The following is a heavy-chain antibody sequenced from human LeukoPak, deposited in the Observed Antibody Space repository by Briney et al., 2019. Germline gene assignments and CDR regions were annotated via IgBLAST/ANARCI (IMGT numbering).Heavy chain of an antibody. D-gene: IGHD5-12*01. CDR3: ARVGGYGLYYYYYMDV. J-gene: IGHJ6*03. Sequence: SETLSLTCTVSGGSIGSYYWSWIRQPPGKGLEWIGYTYYSGSTNYNPSLKSRVTISVDTSKNQFSLKLSSVTAADTAVYYCARVGGYGLYYYYYMDVWGKGTTVTVSS. CDR1: GGSIGSYY. CDR2: TYYSGST. V-gene: IGHV4-59*01.